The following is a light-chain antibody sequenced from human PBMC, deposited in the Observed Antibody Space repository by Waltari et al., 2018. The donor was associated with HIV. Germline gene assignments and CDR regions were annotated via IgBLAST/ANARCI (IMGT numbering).Light chain of an antibody. CDR1: TGAATSGNY. V-gene: IGLV7-43*01. J-gene: IGLJ1*01. CDR2: SPS. CDR3: LLYYGGAQRYV. Sequence: QTVVTQEPSLTVSPGGTVTLTCASSTGAATSGNYPNWFQQKPGQAPRGLLYSPSNKNYGTPARFSGSLLGGKAALTLSGVQPEDEAEYYCLLYYGGAQRYVFGTGTRVTVL.